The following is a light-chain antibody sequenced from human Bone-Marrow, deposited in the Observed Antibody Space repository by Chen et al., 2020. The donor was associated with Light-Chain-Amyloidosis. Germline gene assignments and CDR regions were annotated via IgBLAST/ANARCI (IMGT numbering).Light chain of an antibody. V-gene: IGKV3-11*01. CDR1: QGVSSH. J-gene: IGKJ1*01. CDR2: DAS. Sequence: IVLTQSPATLSLFPGEKATHSCRAIQGVSSHLAWYPQKPGQAPRLLIYDASTRATGMPSRFSGGGSGTDFTLTISCLEPEDFAVYYCQQRSNWPWTFGQGTKVEIK. CDR3: QQRSNWPWT.